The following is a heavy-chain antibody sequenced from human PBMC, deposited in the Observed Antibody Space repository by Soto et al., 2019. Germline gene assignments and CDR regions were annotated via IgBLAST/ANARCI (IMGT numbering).Heavy chain of an antibody. V-gene: IGHV4-59*01. Sequence: QVQLQESGPGLVKPSETLSLTCTVSGGSINSYYWNWMRQPSGKTLEWIGYIYYSGSTHYNPSLQSRVTISVDTSKNQFSLKLTSVTAADTGVYYCARAVGGYSYGVWGQGIMVSVSS. CDR1: GGSINSYY. CDR2: IYYSGST. CDR3: ARAVGGYSYGV. J-gene: IGHJ3*01. D-gene: IGHD6-13*01.